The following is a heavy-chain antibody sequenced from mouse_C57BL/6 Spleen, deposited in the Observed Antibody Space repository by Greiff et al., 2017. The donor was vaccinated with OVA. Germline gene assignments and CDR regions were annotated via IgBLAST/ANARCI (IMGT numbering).Heavy chain of an antibody. D-gene: IGHD1-1*01. J-gene: IGHJ2*01. Sequence: QVQLKQPGAELVMPGASVKLSCKASGYTFTSYWMHWVKQRPGQGLEWIGEIDPSDSYTNYNQKFKGKSTLTVDKSSSTAYMQLSSLTSEDSAVYYCARGDSSVVYFDYWGQGTTLTVSS. V-gene: IGHV1-69*01. CDR2: IDPSDSYT. CDR3: ARGDSSVVYFDY. CDR1: GYTFTSYW.